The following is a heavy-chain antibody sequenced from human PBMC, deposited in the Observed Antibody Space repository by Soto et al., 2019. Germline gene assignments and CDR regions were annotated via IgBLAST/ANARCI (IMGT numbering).Heavy chain of an antibody. J-gene: IGHJ3*01. CDR3: ARVCGGDCGNAFDV. D-gene: IGHD2-21*02. V-gene: IGHV3-33*05. CDR2: ISFDSRDK. CDR1: GFTFSAYG. Sequence: QVQLVESGGSVVQPGRSLRLSCAASGFTFSAYGIHWVRQAPGKGLEWVATISFDSRDKLYVDSMNGRLTISRENSRNTVYLQMDSLRAEDTAVYHCARVCGGDCGNAFDVWGQGTVVAVSP.